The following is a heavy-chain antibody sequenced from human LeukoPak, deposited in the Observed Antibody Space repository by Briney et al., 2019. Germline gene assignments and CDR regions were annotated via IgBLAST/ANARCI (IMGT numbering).Heavy chain of an antibody. CDR2: IYHSGST. CDR3: AGVGYSGYYSHFDY. Sequence: SETLSLTCAVSGGSISSSNWWSWVRQPPGKGLEWSGEIYHSGSTNYNSSLKSRVTISVDKSKNQFSLKLSSVTAADTAVYYCAGVGYSGYYSHFDYWGQGTLVTVSS. V-gene: IGHV4-4*02. CDR1: GGSISSSNW. J-gene: IGHJ4*02. D-gene: IGHD5-12*01.